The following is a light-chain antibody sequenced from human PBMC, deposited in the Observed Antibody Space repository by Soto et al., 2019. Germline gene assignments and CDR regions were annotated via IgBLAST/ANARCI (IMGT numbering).Light chain of an antibody. J-gene: IGKJ3*01. CDR3: QQFGSSPFT. CDR1: QSVRSNY. V-gene: IGKV3-20*01. CDR2: GAS. Sequence: EIVLTQSPGTLSLSPGERATLSCRASQSVRSNYLAWYRQKPGQAPRLLIYGASSRATGIPDRFSGSGSGTDFNLTISRLEPEDFAVYSCQQFGSSPFTFGPGTKVDVK.